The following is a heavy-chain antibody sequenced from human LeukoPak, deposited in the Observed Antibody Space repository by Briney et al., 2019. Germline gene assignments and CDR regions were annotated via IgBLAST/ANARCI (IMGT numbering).Heavy chain of an antibody. D-gene: IGHD2-15*01. CDR2: ISAYNGNT. J-gene: IGHJ3*02. CDR1: GYTFTSYG. Sequence: EASVKVSCKASGYTFTSYGISWVRQAPGQGLEWMGWISAYNGNTNYAQKLQGRVTITRDTSASTAYMELSSLRSEDTAVYYCAVVEAGWSPMAFDIWGQGTMVTVSS. CDR3: AVVEAGWSPMAFDI. V-gene: IGHV1-18*01.